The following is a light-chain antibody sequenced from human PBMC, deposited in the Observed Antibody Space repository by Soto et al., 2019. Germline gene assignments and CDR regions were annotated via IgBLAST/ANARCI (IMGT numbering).Light chain of an antibody. Sequence: DIQMTQSPSTLSAFVGDRVTITCRASDSINNCLAWYQQKPGKAPKLLIYDAYILESGVPSRFSGSGSGTEFTLSISSLQPDDFATYYCQQYNRAYPFGQGSKLEIK. CDR3: QQYNRAYP. CDR2: DAY. V-gene: IGKV1-5*01. CDR1: DSINNC. J-gene: IGKJ2*01.